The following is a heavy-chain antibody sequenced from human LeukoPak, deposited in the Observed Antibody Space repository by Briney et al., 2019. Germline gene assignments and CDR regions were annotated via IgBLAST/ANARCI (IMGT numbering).Heavy chain of an antibody. D-gene: IGHD3-22*01. Sequence: GGSLRLSCAASGFTFSSYAMSWVRQAPGKGLEWVSAISGSGGSTYHADSVKGRFTISRDNSKNTLYLQMNSLRAEDTAVYYCAKAVPRYYYDSSGYYYAYWGQGTLVTVSS. CDR3: AKAVPRYYYDSSGYYYAY. V-gene: IGHV3-23*01. J-gene: IGHJ4*02. CDR2: ISGSGGST. CDR1: GFTFSSYA.